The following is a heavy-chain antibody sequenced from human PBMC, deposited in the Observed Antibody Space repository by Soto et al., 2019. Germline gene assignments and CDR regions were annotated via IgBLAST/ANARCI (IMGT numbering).Heavy chain of an antibody. Sequence: EVRLLESGGGLVQPGGSLRLSCVVSGFTFPNHGVTWVCQVPGKGLEWVCGFSGGSGTTHYADRVRGRFTISRDDPRQTVYLQMSSLGADDTAVYYCVRWNGFGDFWGQGTLVTVSS. CDR2: FSGGSGTT. CDR3: VRWNGFGDF. D-gene: IGHD1-1*01. V-gene: IGHV3-23*01. CDR1: GFTFPNHG. J-gene: IGHJ4*02.